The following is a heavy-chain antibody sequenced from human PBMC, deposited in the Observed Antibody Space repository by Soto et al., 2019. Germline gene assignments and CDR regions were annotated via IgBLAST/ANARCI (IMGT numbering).Heavy chain of an antibody. D-gene: IGHD6-19*01. V-gene: IGHV1-18*01. CDR1: GYTFSNYG. Sequence: ASVKVPCKTAGYTFSNYGINWVRQAPGQRLEWMGWISGYNGNTNYAQTVQGRVTMTTDTSTGTVYMELRSLKSDDTAIYYCSRFIMVGGWFDPNYYHGMDVWGRGTTVTVSS. CDR2: ISGYNGNT. J-gene: IGHJ6*02. CDR3: SRFIMVGGWFDPNYYHGMDV.